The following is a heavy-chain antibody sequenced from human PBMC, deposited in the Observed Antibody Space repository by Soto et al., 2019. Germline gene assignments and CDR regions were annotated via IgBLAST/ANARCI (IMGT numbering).Heavy chain of an antibody. CDR3: ARGTGGNWAAFDI. D-gene: IGHD2-15*01. V-gene: IGHV3-30-3*01. CDR1: GFTFSSYA. Sequence: ALRLSCAASGFTFSSYAMHWVRQAPGKGLEWVAVISYDGSNKYYADSVKGRFTISRDNSKNTLYLQMNSLRAEDTAVYYCARGTGGNWAAFDIWGQGTMVTVSS. J-gene: IGHJ3*02. CDR2: ISYDGSNK.